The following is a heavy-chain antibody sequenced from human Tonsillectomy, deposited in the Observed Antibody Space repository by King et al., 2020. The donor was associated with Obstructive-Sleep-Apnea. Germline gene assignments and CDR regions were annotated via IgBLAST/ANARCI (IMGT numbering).Heavy chain of an antibody. J-gene: IGHJ5*02. D-gene: IGHD6-19*01. CDR2: ISSSSRTI. CDR3: ARADRLAVAGKWFDP. Sequence: EVQLVESGGGLVQPGGSLRLSCAASGFTFSSYSMNRVRQAPGKGLEWVSYISSSSRTIYYADSVKGRFTISRDNAKNSLYLQMNSLRAEDTAVYYCARADRLAVAGKWFDPWGQGTLVTVSS. CDR1: GFTFSSYS. V-gene: IGHV3-48*01.